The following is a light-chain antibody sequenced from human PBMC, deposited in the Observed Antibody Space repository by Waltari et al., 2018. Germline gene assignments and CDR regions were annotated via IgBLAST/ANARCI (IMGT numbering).Light chain of an antibody. CDR2: EVT. CDR3: SSYADSDNLV. V-gene: IGLV2-8*01. Sequence: QSALTQPPSASGSPGQSVTISCTGTSSDVGGYNSVSWYQQHPGKAPKLMIYEVTKRPSGVPDRFSGSKSGNTASLIVSGLQAEDEAEYHCSSYADSDNLVFGGGTKLTVL. J-gene: IGLJ3*02. CDR1: SSDVGGYNS.